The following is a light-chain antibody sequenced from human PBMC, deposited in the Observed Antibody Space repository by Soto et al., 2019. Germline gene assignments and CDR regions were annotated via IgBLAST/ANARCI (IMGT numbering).Light chain of an antibody. CDR3: QHYSNWPPT. CDR2: YAS. CDR1: EGVHRN. V-gene: IGKV3-15*01. Sequence: EMVMTQSPATLSVSPGERVTLSCRASEGVHRNLAWYQQKPGQGPSLLIYYASTRATGVPDRFTGSGSGTEFTLTISSLQFEDFGVYHCQHYSNWPPTFGPGTKVEIK. J-gene: IGKJ3*01.